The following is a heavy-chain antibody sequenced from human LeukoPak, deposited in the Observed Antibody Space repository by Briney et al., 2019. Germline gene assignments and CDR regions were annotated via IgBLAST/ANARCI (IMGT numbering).Heavy chain of an antibody. V-gene: IGHV4-34*01. Sequence: SGTLSLTCAVYGGSFSGYYWSWIRQPPGKGLEWIGEINHSGSTNYSPSLKSRVTISVDTSKNQFSLKLSSVTAADTAVYYCARVGYCSSTSCADYWGQGTLVTVSS. CDR2: INHSGST. D-gene: IGHD2-2*01. CDR3: ARVGYCSSTSCADY. CDR1: GGSFSGYY. J-gene: IGHJ4*02.